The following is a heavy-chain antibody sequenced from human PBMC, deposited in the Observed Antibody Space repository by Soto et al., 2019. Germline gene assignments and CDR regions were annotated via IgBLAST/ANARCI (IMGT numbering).Heavy chain of an antibody. Sequence: GGSLRLSCAASGFTFSSYSMNWVRQAPGKGLEWVSYISSSSSTIYYADSVKGRFTISRDNAKNSLYLQMNSLRAEDTAVYYCARDEVGSNYDYIWGSYPGVYFDYWGQGTLVTVSS. J-gene: IGHJ4*02. V-gene: IGHV3-48*01. CDR3: ARDEVGSNYDYIWGSYPGVYFDY. D-gene: IGHD3-16*02. CDR1: GFTFSSYS. CDR2: ISSSSSTI.